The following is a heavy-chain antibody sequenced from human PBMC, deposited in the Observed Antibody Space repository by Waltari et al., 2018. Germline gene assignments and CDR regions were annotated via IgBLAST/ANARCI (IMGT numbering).Heavy chain of an antibody. D-gene: IGHD3-16*01. Sequence: EVQLVESGGGLVQPGRALGLSCPASAPPFGASAMRWFLQAPGKGLEWVGFIRSKAYGGTTEYAASVKGRFTISRDDSINIVYLQMNSLKTEDTAMYYCTTVGGRWLQSAEFNYWGQGTLVTVSS. CDR2: IRSKAYGGTT. CDR1: APPFGASA. V-gene: IGHV3-49*03. J-gene: IGHJ4*02. CDR3: TTVGGRWLQSAEFNY.